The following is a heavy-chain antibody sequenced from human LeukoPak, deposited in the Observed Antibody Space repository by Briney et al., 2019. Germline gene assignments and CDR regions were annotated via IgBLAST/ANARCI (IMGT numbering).Heavy chain of an antibody. V-gene: IGHV1-3*01. D-gene: IGHD3-9*01. Sequence: KFQGRVTITRDTSVSTAYMELSSLRSEDTAVYYCAREHDILSGYGFDMWGQGTMVTVSS. J-gene: IGHJ3*02. CDR3: AREHDILSGYGFDM.